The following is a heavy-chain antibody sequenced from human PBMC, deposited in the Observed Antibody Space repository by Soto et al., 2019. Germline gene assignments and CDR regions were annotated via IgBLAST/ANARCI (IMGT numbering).Heavy chain of an antibody. Sequence: EVHLVESGGGLVKPGGSLRLSCAVSGFTFSSCTMNWVRQAPGKGLEWVSSISPSTSHIYYADSEKGRFTISRDNAKNSQFPQTTRLGGEDTAVYYCSGCSGGACHQNYGMDVWGQGTTVTVSS. CDR1: GFTFSSCT. CDR2: ISPSTSHI. D-gene: IGHD2-15*01. J-gene: IGHJ6*02. V-gene: IGHV3-21*01. CDR3: SGCSGGACHQNYGMDV.